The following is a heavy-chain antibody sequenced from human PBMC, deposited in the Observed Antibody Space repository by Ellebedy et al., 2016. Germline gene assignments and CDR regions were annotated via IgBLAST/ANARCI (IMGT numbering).Heavy chain of an antibody. D-gene: IGHD5/OR15-5a*01. Sequence: GESLKISCAASGFTFSSYSMNWVRQAPGKGLECVSYISTSGSTIYYADSVEGRFTISRNNAENSLYLQMSSLRAEDTAVYYCARAVSGRRMDVWGKGTTVTVSS. V-gene: IGHV3-48*04. CDR1: GFTFSSYS. CDR3: ARAVSGRRMDV. J-gene: IGHJ6*04. CDR2: ISTSGSTI.